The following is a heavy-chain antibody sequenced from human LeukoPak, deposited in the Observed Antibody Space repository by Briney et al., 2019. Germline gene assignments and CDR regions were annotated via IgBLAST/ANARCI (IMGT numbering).Heavy chain of an antibody. CDR3: ARVRYCSGGSCLEGYGMDV. V-gene: IGHV4-31*03. CDR1: GGSISSGGYY. J-gene: IGHJ6*04. D-gene: IGHD2-15*01. CDR2: IYYSGST. Sequence: SETLSLTCTVSGGSISSGGYYWSWIRQHPGRGLEWIGYIYYSGSTYYNPSLKSRVTISVDTSKNQFSLKLSSVTAADTAVYYCARVRYCSGGSCLEGYGMDVWGKGTTVTVSS.